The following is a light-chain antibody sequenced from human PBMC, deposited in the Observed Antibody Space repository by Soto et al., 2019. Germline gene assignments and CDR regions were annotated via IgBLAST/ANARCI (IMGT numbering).Light chain of an antibody. CDR2: TAS. CDR1: QSINKW. V-gene: IGKV1-5*03. J-gene: IGKJ1*01. Sequence: DILLTQSPSTVSASVGDRVTITCRASQSINKWLAWYQQKPGQAPKLLIYTASTLKSGVPSRFTGGGSGTEFTLTISGLQAVDSATYYCQQYTNTNNPWMFGQGTNV. CDR3: QQYTNTNNPWM.